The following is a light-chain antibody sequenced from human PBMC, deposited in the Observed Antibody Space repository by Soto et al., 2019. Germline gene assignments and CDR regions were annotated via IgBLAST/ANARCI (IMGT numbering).Light chain of an antibody. Sequence: QSALTQPASVSGSPGQSITISCTGSSRDVGRYNYVSWYQHHPGKAPKLMIFEVSDRPSGVSNRFSGSKSGNTASLTISGLQAEDEADYYCFAYRSTNTLVFGGGTKLTVL. V-gene: IGLV2-14*01. J-gene: IGLJ3*02. CDR2: EVS. CDR1: SRDVGRYNY. CDR3: FAYRSTNTLV.